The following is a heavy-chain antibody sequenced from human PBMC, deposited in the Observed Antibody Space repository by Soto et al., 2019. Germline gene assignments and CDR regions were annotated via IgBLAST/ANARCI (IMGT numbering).Heavy chain of an antibody. D-gene: IGHD3-16*02. CDR3: ARPRWGSSRGGFDS. CDR2: DYYSGTT. V-gene: IGHV4-39*01. J-gene: IGHJ4*02. Sequence: QLQLQESGPGLVKPSETLSLTCTVSGGSIGSTHYYWDWIRQPPGKGLEWVATDYYSGTTYYSPSPQSRVTISLETSNNQFSLKLSSVTDADTAVYYCARPRWGSSRGGFDSWGQGTMVTVSS. CDR1: GGSIGSTHYY.